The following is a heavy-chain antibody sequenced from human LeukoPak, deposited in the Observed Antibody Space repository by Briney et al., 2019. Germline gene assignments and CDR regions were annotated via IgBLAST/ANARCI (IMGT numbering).Heavy chain of an antibody. CDR3: ARQIIDGSRGIEY. J-gene: IGHJ4*02. Sequence: ASVKVSCKASGYTFTGYYMHWVRQAPGQGLEWMGWINPNSGGTNYAQKFQGRVTMTRDTSISTAYMELSRLRSDDTALYYCARQIIDGSRGIEYWGQGTLVTVSS. CDR2: INPNSGGT. D-gene: IGHD3-10*01. V-gene: IGHV1-2*02. CDR1: GYTFTGYY.